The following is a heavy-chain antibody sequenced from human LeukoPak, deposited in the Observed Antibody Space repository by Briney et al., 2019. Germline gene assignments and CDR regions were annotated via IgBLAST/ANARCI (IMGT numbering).Heavy chain of an antibody. Sequence: PGGSLRLSCVASGFTFSNYSMNWVRQAPGKGLEWVSYISSSSSIYYADSVKGRFTISRDNAKNSLYLQMNSLRAEDTAVYYCARDTADRSYNDYWGQGTLVTVSS. D-gene: IGHD1-26*01. CDR2: ISSSSSI. V-gene: IGHV3-48*01. CDR3: ARDTADRSYNDY. J-gene: IGHJ4*02. CDR1: GFTFSNYS.